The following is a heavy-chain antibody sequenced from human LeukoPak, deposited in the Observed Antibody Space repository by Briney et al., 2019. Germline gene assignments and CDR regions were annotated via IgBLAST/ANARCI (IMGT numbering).Heavy chain of an antibody. Sequence: SETLSLTCTVSGGSISSYYWSWIRQPPGKGLEWIGYIYYTGSTNYNPSLRSRVTISVDTPKNQFSLKLSSVTAADTAVYYCARATTGEPYSWFDPWGQGTLVTVSS. D-gene: IGHD7-27*01. CDR2: IYYTGST. CDR1: GGSISSYY. J-gene: IGHJ5*02. V-gene: IGHV4-59*01. CDR3: ARATTGEPYSWFDP.